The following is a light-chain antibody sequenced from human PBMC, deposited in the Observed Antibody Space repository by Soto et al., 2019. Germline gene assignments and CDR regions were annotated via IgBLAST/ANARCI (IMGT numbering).Light chain of an antibody. CDR2: GAS. Sequence: EVVLTQSPGTLSLSPGERATLSCRASQSVRSPYFAWYQQKPGQAPRLLIYGASRRATGLPDRFSGSGSGTDFTLTISRLEPEDFAVYYCQQYDRSPWTFGRGTRVEFK. CDR3: QQYDRSPWT. J-gene: IGKJ1*01. CDR1: QSVRSPY. V-gene: IGKV3-20*01.